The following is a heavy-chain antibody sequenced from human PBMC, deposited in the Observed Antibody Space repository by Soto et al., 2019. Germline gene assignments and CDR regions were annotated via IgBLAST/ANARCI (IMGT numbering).Heavy chain of an antibody. CDR1: GYTFTTYA. CDR2: INVNNGNT. Sequence: QVQLVQSGAEVKKPGASVQVSCKASGYTFTTYALHWVRQAPGQRLEWMGRINVNNGNTRYSQKFQGRVTITRDTSASTAYMELNSLRSEDTAVYYCARDEGVYEAGGYYHYWGQGTLVTVSS. J-gene: IGHJ4*02. CDR3: ARDEGVYEAGGYYHY. V-gene: IGHV1-3*01. D-gene: IGHD3-10*01.